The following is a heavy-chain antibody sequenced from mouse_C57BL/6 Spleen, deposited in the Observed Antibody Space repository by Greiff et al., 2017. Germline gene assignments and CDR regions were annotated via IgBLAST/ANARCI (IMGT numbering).Heavy chain of an antibody. Sequence: VQLQQSGPELVKPGASVKMSCKASGYTFTDYNMHWVKQSHGKSLEWIGYINPNNGGTSYNQKFKGKATLTVNKSSSTAYMELRSLTSEDSAVYYCARWDYYGSSGPDYLGQGTTLTVSS. J-gene: IGHJ2*01. CDR2: INPNNGGT. CDR1: GYTFTDYN. D-gene: IGHD1-1*01. CDR3: ARWDYYGSSGPDY. V-gene: IGHV1-22*01.